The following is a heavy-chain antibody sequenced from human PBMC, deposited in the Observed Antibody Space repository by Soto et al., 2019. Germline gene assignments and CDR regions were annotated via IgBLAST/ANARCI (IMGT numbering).Heavy chain of an antibody. J-gene: IGHJ4*02. CDR1: GGSFSGYY. CDR3: ARGFGYSGYDSTAYFDY. D-gene: IGHD5-12*01. Sequence: PSETLSLTCAVYGGSFSGYYWSRIRQPPGKGLEWIGEINHSGSTNYNPSLKSRVTISVDTSKNQFSLKLSSVTAADTAVYYCARGFGYSGYDSTAYFDYWGQGTLVTVSS. CDR2: INHSGST. V-gene: IGHV4-34*01.